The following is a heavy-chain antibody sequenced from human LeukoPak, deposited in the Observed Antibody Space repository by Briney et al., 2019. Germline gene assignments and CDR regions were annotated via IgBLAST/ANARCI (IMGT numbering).Heavy chain of an antibody. CDR2: INSNGSVT. Sequence: GGSLRLSCAASGFTFSNYWMHWVRQAPGKGLVWVSRINSNGSVTTYADSVKGRFTISRDNSKNTLYLQMNSLRAEDTAVYYCARDLRRYYDSSAHFDYWGQGTLVTVSS. D-gene: IGHD3-22*01. CDR3: ARDLRRYYDSSAHFDY. CDR1: GFTFSNYW. V-gene: IGHV3-74*01. J-gene: IGHJ4*02.